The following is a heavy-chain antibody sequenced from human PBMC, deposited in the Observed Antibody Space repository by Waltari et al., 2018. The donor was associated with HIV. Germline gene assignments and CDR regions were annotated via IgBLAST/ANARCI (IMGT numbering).Heavy chain of an antibody. CDR1: GLIFSNYD. D-gene: IGHD1-26*01. J-gene: IGHJ5*02. Sequence: EVQLLESGGGLAQPGGSRRISCAASGLIFSNYDMHWIRHSPGKGLEWISLISGRGSTTYYTDSVKGRFIISRDNSRNILFLQMNNLRVEDTAVYYCAKDGGSYSGWYDPWGQGTLVTVSS. CDR3: AKDGGSYSGWYDP. CDR2: ISGRGSTT. V-gene: IGHV3-23*01.